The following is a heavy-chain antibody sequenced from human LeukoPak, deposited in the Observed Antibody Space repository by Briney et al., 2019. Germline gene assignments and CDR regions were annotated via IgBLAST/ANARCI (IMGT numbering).Heavy chain of an antibody. CDR3: ARHKDTGGWSVEYFQH. CDR2: IYYSGST. CDR1: GGSISSSSYY. J-gene: IGHJ1*01. D-gene: IGHD6-19*01. Sequence: SETLSLTCTVSGGSISSSSYYWGWIRQPPGKGLEWIGSIYYSGSTYYNPSLKSRVTISVDTSKNQFSLKLSSVTAADTAVYYCARHKDTGGWSVEYFQHWGQGTLVTVSS. V-gene: IGHV4-39*01.